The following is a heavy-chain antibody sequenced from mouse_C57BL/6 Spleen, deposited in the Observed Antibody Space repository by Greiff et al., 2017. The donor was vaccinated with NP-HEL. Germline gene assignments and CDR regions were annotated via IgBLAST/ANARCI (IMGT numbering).Heavy chain of an antibody. D-gene: IGHD1-1*01. CDR3: ARGIHYYGSSYRYFDV. J-gene: IGHJ1*03. CDR2: IYPGDGDT. Sequence: QVQLQQSGAELVKPGASVKISCKASGYAFSSYWMNWVKQRPGKGLEWIGQIYPGDGDTNYNGKFKGKATLTADKSSSTAYMQLSSLTSEDSAVYFCARGIHYYGSSYRYFDVWGTGTTVTVSS. CDR1: GYAFSSYW. V-gene: IGHV1-80*01.